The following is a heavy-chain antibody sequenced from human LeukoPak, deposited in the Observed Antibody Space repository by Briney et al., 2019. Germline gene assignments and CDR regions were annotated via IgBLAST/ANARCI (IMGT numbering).Heavy chain of an antibody. Sequence: GGSLRLSCAASGFTFSSYAMSWVRQAPGKGLEWVSAISGSGGSTYYADSVKGRFTISRDNSKNTLYPQMNSLRAEDTAVYYCATPIGSQLGSRDLFDYWGQGTLVTVSS. D-gene: IGHD1-1*01. CDR3: ATPIGSQLGSRDLFDY. J-gene: IGHJ4*02. CDR2: ISGSGGST. CDR1: GFTFSSYA. V-gene: IGHV3-23*01.